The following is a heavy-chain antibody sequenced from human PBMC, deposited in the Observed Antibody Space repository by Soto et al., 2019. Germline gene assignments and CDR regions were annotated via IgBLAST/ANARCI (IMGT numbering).Heavy chain of an antibody. V-gene: IGHV1-18*01. CDR2: IRTSNSNT. D-gene: IGHD3-10*01. CDR3: ARGAFGEVSFDY. Sequence: VASVKVSCKASGYTFTSYGISWVRQAPGQGLEWMGWIRTSNSNTNYAKNLQGRVTMTTDTSTSTAYMELRSLRSDDTAVYYCARGAFGEVSFDYWGQGTQVTVSS. J-gene: IGHJ4*02. CDR1: GYTFTSYG.